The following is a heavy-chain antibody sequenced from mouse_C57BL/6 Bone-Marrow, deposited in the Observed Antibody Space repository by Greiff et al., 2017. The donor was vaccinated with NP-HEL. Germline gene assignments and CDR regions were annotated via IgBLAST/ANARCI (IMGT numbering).Heavy chain of an antibody. CDR1: GYTFTGYW. CDR2: ILPGSGST. Sequence: QVQLQQSGAELMKPGASVKLSCKATGYTFTGYWIEWVKQRPGHGLEWIGEILPGSGSTNYNEKFKGKATFTADTSSNTAYMQLSSLTTEDSASYYCARWLLEVAMDYWGQGTSVTVSS. V-gene: IGHV1-9*01. J-gene: IGHJ4*01. D-gene: IGHD2-3*01. CDR3: ARWLLEVAMDY.